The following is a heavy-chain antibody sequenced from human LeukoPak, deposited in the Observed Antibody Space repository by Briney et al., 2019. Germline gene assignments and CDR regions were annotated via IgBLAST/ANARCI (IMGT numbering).Heavy chain of an antibody. CDR3: AGERPSSSWYDY. V-gene: IGHV3-7*01. Sequence: PGGSLRLSRAASGFTFSSHLMTWVRQAPGKGLEWVANIYQDGREKYYAVSVKGRFTISRDNAKNSLFLQMDSLRAEDTAVYYCAGERPSSSWYDYWGQGTLVTVSS. D-gene: IGHD6-13*01. CDR2: IYQDGREK. J-gene: IGHJ4*02. CDR1: GFTFSSHL.